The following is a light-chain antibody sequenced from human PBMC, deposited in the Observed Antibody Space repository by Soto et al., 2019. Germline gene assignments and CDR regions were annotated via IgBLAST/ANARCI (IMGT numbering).Light chain of an antibody. V-gene: IGLV2-14*01. CDR3: SSYTSGSTLVV. CDR2: EVS. Sequence: QSVLTQPASVSGSPGQSITISCTGTSSDVGGYNYDSWYQQHPGKAPNLMIYEVSNRPSEVSNRFSGSKSGNTASLTISGLQAEDEGYYYCSSYTSGSTLVVFGGGTKLTVL. J-gene: IGLJ2*01. CDR1: SSDVGGYNY.